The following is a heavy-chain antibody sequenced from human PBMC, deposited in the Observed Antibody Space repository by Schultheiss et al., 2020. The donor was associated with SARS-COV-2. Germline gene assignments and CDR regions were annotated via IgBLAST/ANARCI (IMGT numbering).Heavy chain of an antibody. CDR3: ARGGVVTGTSH. Sequence: SETLSLTCTVSGGSISSSSYYWSWIRQPPGKGLEWIGEINHSGSTNYNPSLKSRVTISVDTSKNQFSLKLSSVTAADTAVYYCARGGVVTGTSHWGQGTLVTVSS. V-gene: IGHV4-39*07. CDR2: INHSGST. CDR1: GGSISSSSYY. J-gene: IGHJ4*02. D-gene: IGHD1-20*01.